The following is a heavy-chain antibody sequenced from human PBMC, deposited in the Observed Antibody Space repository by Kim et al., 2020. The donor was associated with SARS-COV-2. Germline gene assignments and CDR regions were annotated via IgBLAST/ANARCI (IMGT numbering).Heavy chain of an antibody. CDR3: ARGYYYDSSGYKARYFQH. CDR2: INAGNGNT. J-gene: IGHJ1*01. CDR1: GYTFTSYA. V-gene: IGHV1-3*01. D-gene: IGHD3-22*01. Sequence: ASVKVSCKASGYTFTSYAMHWVRQAPGQRLEWMGWINAGNGNTKYSQKFQGRVTITRDTSASTAYMELSSLRSEDTAVYYCARGYYYDSSGYKARYFQHWGQGTLVTVSS.